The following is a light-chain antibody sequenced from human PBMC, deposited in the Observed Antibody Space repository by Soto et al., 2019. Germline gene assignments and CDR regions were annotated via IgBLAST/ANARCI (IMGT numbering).Light chain of an antibody. J-gene: IGLJ2*01. V-gene: IGLV3-21*04. CDR2: YDS. CDR3: QVWDSSSDRL. CDR1: NIGSKS. Sequence: SYELTQPPSVSVAPGKTARITCGGNNIGSKSGHWYQQKPGQAPVLVIYYDSDRPSGIPERFSGSNSGNTATLTISRVEAGDEADYYCQVWDSSSDRLFGGGTKVTVL.